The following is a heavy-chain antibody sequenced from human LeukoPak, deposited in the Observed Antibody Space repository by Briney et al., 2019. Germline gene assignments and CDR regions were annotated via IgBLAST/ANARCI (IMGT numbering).Heavy chain of an antibody. Sequence: GGGLRLSCAASGFTLSSYSMHWVRQAPGKGLEWGAGISYDGSNKYYADSVKGRFTISRDNSKNTLYLQMNSLRAEDTAVYYCAREVLWFGEKSWFDPWGQGTLVTVSS. D-gene: IGHD3-10*01. J-gene: IGHJ5*02. V-gene: IGHV3-30-3*01. CDR2: ISYDGSNK. CDR3: AREVLWFGEKSWFDP. CDR1: GFTLSSYS.